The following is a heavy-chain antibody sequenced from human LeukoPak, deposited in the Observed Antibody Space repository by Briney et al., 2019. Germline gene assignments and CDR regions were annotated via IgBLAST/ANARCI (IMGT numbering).Heavy chain of an antibody. D-gene: IGHD6-13*01. J-gene: IGHJ6*03. CDR2: ISSSSSYI. V-gene: IGHV3-21*04. CDR3: AKDSWHSSSWYPQYYYYYYMDV. CDR1: GFTFSSYS. Sequence: GGSLRLSCAASGFTFSSYSMNWVRQAPGKGLEWVSSISSSSSYIYYADSVKGRFTISRDNSKNTLYLQMNSLRAEDTAVYYCAKDSWHSSSWYPQYYYYYYMDVWGKGTTVTVSS.